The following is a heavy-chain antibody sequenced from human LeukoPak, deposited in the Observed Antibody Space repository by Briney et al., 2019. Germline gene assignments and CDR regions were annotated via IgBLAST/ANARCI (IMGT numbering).Heavy chain of an antibody. Sequence: SGGSLRLSCAASGFTFSSYAMTWVRQAPGKGLEWVSAIGGSGGSIYYADSVKGRFNISSDNSKNKLYLQMNSLRAEDTAVYYCAKTLLGYCSSTICYYFDSWGQGTLVTVSS. CDR3: AKTLLGYCSSTICYYFDS. J-gene: IGHJ4*02. CDR1: GFTFSSYA. CDR2: IGGSGGSI. V-gene: IGHV3-23*01. D-gene: IGHD2-2*01.